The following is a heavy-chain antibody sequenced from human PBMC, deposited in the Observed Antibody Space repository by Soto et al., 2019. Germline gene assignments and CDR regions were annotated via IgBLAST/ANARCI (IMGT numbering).Heavy chain of an antibody. J-gene: IGHJ6*02. CDR1: GGSFSGYY. D-gene: IGHD4-17*01. CDR3: ARGEYGDSWYYGMDV. V-gene: IGHV4-34*01. Sequence: QVQLQQWGAGLLKPSETLSLTCAVYGGSFSGYYWSWIRQPPGKGLERIGEINHSGSTNYNPSLKSRVTISVDTSKNQFSLKLSSVTAADTAVYYCARGEYGDSWYYGMDVWGQGTTVTVSS. CDR2: INHSGST.